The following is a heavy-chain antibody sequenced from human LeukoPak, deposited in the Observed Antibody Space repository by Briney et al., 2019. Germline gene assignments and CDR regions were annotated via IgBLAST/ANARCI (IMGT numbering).Heavy chain of an antibody. CDR3: ARGPASTELWLDYFDY. CDR1: GDSISSGTYY. Sequence: SETLSLTCTVSGDSISSGTYYWSWLRQPAGKGLEWIGRIHTSGSTNCNPSLKSRVTISLDTSKNQFSLKVTSVTAADTAVYYCARGPASTELWLDYFDYWGQGTLVTVSS. V-gene: IGHV4-61*02. J-gene: IGHJ4*02. CDR2: IHTSGST. D-gene: IGHD3-10*01.